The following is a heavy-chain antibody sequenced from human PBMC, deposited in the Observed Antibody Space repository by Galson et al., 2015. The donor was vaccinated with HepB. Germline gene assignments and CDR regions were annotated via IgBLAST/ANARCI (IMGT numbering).Heavy chain of an antibody. V-gene: IGHV6-1*01. CDR2: TYYRAKWYT. D-gene: IGHD6-13*01. CDR1: GDSVSSNSAA. Sequence: CAISGDSVSSNSAAWNWIRHSPSRGLEWLGRTYYRAKWYTDYGVSVKSRITINPDTSKNQFSLQLTSVTPEDTAVYYCARVSGTIYYYGMDVRGQGTTVTVSS. CDR3: ARVSGTIYYYGMDV. J-gene: IGHJ6*02.